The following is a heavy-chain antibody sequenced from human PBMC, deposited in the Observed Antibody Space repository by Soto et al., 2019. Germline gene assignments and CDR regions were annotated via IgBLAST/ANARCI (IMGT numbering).Heavy chain of an antibody. CDR3: AKSPRIDWSGAELLDY. CDR1: GFTFSSYA. J-gene: IGHJ4*02. V-gene: IGHV3-23*01. Sequence: PGGSLRLSCAASGFTFSSYAMSWVRQAPGKGLEWVSAISGSGGSTYYADSVKGRFTISRDNSKNTLYLQMNSLRAEDTAVYYCAKSPRIDWSGAELLDYWGQGTLVTVSS. CDR2: ISGSGGST. D-gene: IGHD3-3*01.